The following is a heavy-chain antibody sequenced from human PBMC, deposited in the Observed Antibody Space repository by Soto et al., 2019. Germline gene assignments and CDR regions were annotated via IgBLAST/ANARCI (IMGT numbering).Heavy chain of an antibody. CDR3: VNSGAGTDMAHY. D-gene: IGHD3-10*01. V-gene: IGHV3-30*18. CDR1: GFTFSSYG. J-gene: IGHJ4*02. Sequence: QVQLVESGGGVVQPGRSLRLSCAASGFTFSSYGMHWVRQAPGKGLEWVAVISYDGSNKYYADSVKGRFTISRDNSKNTLYLQMNIPRAEATAVYYCVNSGAGTDMAHYWGQGTLVTVSS. CDR2: ISYDGSNK.